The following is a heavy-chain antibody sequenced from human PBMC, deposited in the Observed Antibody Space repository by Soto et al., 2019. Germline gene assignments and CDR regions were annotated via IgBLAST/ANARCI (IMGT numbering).Heavy chain of an antibody. D-gene: IGHD3-3*01. CDR2: TNPNSGGT. CDR1: GDTFTGYY. CDR3: ARHQDFGVVPVHGMDV. V-gene: IGHV1-2*02. J-gene: IGHJ6*02. Sequence: GASVKVSCTASGDTFTGYYMHWVRQAPGQGLEWMGWTNPNSGGTNYAQKFQGRVTMTRDTSISTAYMELSRLRSDDTAVYYCARHQDFGVVPVHGMDVWRQGTAVTVSS.